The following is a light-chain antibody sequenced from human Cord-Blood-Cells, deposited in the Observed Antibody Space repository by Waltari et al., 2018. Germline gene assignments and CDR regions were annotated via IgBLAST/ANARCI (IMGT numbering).Light chain of an antibody. J-gene: IGLJ3*02. CDR2: DGS. CDR1: RSDVGSYNL. V-gene: IGLV2-23*03. CDR3: SSYAGSSTFAV. Sequence: QSAPPPPSSVSGSPGQSITIPCTPTRSDVGSYNLFSWYQQHPGKAPKLMIYDGSNRPSGVSNRFSGSKSGNTASLTSSGRQAEDEADYYCSSYAGSSTFAVFGGGTKLTAL.